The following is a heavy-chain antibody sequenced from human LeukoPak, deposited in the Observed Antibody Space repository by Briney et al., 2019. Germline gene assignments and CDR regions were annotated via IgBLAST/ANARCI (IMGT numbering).Heavy chain of an antibody. V-gene: IGHV4-34*01. D-gene: IGHD5-18*01. J-gene: IGHJ5*02. CDR2: INHSGST. CDR3: ARDRGYSYGLDP. Sequence: SETLSLTCAVYGGSFSGYYWSWIRQPPGKGLEWIGEINHSGSTNYNPSLKSRVTISVDTSKNQFSLKLSSVTAADTAVYYCARDRGYSYGLDPWGQGTLVTVSS. CDR1: GGSFSGYY.